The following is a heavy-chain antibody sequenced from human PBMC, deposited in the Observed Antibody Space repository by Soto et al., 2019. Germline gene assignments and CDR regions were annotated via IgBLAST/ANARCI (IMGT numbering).Heavy chain of an antibody. CDR3: VRSRQMESGNDYGLDV. V-gene: IGHV4-30-4*01. CDR2: YHSGGST. D-gene: IGHD1-1*01. CDR1: GVSLNTADTW. J-gene: IGHJ6*02. Sequence: QVQLQESGSGLVKPSQSLSLTCTVSGVSLNTADTWWSWIRQSPGKGLEFIGYYHSGGSTYYDASIRSRVIIPAYTSNTLFSPKLSSVTVADTAVYFCVRSRQMESGNDYGLDVWGQGTTVSVSS.